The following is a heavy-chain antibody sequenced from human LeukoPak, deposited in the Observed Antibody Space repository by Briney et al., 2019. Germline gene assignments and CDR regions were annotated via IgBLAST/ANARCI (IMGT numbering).Heavy chain of an antibody. CDR2: VYYSGTT. V-gene: IGHV4-39*07. Sequence: SETLSLTCTVSGGSISGSSYYWGWIRQPPGKGLEWIGNVYYSGTTYYNPSLKSRVTISVDRSKNQFSLNLNSVTAADTALYYCARGDGSGSGRWFDPWGQGTLITVSS. D-gene: IGHD3-10*01. CDR3: ARGDGSGSGRWFDP. J-gene: IGHJ5*02. CDR1: GGSISGSSYY.